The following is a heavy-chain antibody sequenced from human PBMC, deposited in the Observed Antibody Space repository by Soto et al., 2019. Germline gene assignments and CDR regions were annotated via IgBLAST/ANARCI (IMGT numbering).Heavy chain of an antibody. Sequence: PSETLSLTCAVYGGSFSGYYWSWIRQPPGKGLEWIGEINHSGSTNYNPSLKSRVTISVDTSKNQFSLKLSSVTAADTAVYYCARGSIVVVSLLDYWGQGTLVTVSS. CDR2: INHSGST. J-gene: IGHJ4*02. D-gene: IGHD2-2*01. V-gene: IGHV4-34*01. CDR3: ARGSIVVVSLLDY. CDR1: GGSFSGYY.